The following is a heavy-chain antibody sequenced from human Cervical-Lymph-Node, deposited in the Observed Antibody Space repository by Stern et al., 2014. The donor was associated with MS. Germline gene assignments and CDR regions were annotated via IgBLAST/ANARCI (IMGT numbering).Heavy chain of an antibody. V-gene: IGHV1-2*02. CDR1: GYTFTGYY. CDR3: ARERVEAGWSYYYYYYGMDV. CDR2: INPNSGGT. J-gene: IGHJ6*02. D-gene: IGHD6-19*01. Sequence: QDQLVQSGAEVKKPGASVKVSCKASGYTFTGYYMHWVRQAPGQGLEWMGWINPNSGGTNYAQKFQGRVTMTRDTSISTAYMELSRLRSDDTAVYYCARERVEAGWSYYYYYYGMDVWGQGTTVTVSS.